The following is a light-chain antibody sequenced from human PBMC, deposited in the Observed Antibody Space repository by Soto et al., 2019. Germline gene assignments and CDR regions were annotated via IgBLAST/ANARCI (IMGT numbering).Light chain of an antibody. CDR3: SSYTSSSTLYV. J-gene: IGLJ1*01. Sequence: QCVLTQPASVSGSPGQSITISCTGTSSDVGGHNFVSWYQQHPGKAPKLMIYDVSNRPSGVSARFSGSKSGNTASLTISGLQAEDEADYYCSSYTSSSTLYVFGTGSKVTVL. CDR2: DVS. V-gene: IGLV2-14*01. CDR1: SSDVGGHNF.